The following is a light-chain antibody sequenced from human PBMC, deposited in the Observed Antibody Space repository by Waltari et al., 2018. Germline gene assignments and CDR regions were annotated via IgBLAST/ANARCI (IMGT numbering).Light chain of an antibody. CDR2: GDS. J-gene: IGLJ3*02. CDR1: IPNIGAPSD. V-gene: IGLV1-40*01. CDR3: HSYDSSLSGWV. Sequence: QSVLTQPPSVSGAPGQTVTISSSGSIPNIGAPSDLLWYQLLPGKAPKFLISGDSNRPSGVTDRFSGSKSGTSASLAITGLQAEDEADYYCHSYDSSLSGWVFGGGTKLTVL.